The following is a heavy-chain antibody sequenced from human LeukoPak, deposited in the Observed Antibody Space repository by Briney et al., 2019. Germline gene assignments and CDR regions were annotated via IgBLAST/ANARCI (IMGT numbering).Heavy chain of an antibody. CDR1: GLTFSSYW. D-gene: IGHD6-13*01. CDR3: ARKLARHAFDY. CDR2: IKLVGSDK. J-gene: IGHJ4*03. V-gene: IGHV3-7*01. Sequence: PGGSLRLSCAASGLTFSSYWMSWVRQAPGKGREWVAYIKLVGSDKYYVVSVKGRLTITRDNAKNSLYLQMNSLRAEDTAVNYCARKLARHAFDYWGHGTLGTVSS.